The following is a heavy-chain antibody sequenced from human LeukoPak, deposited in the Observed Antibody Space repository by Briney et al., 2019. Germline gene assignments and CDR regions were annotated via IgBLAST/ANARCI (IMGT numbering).Heavy chain of an antibody. CDR1: GGSISSSTYY. CDR3: ARLTTVTQYFDY. J-gene: IGHJ4*02. D-gene: IGHD4-11*01. CDR2: TYYIGSP. Sequence: ETLSLTCTVSGGSISSSTYYWAWIRQPPGKGLECIGYTYYIGSPNYNPSLKSRVTISVDTSKNQFSLKLSSVTAADTAVYYCARLTTVTQYFDYWGQGNLVTVSS. V-gene: IGHV4-61*05.